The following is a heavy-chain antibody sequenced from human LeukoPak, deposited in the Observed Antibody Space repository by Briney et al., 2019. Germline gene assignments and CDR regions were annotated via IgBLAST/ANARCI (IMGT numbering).Heavy chain of an antibody. CDR2: MSPNSGNT. CDR3: ARKLAMDV. J-gene: IGHJ6*02. Sequence: GASVKVSCKASGYTFTTYDINWVRQATGQGLEWMGWMSPNSGNTGYAQKFRGRVTMTRNTSISTAYMELTSLRSEDTATYFCARKLAMDVWGQGTTVTVSS. CDR1: GYTFTTYD. V-gene: IGHV1-8*01.